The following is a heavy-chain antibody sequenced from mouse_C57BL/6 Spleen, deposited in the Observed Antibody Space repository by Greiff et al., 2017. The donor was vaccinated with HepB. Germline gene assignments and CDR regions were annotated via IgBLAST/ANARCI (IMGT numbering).Heavy chain of an antibody. V-gene: IGHV1-50*01. CDR1: GYTFTSYW. D-gene: IGHD2-1*01. CDR2: IDPSDSYT. Sequence: QVQLQQPGAELVKPGASVKLSCKASGYTFTSYWMQWVKQRPGQGLEWIGEIDPSDSYTNYNQKFKGKATLTVETSSSTAYMQLSSLTSEDSAVYYCARAPGYGNYFDYWGQGTTLTVSS. CDR3: ARAPGYGNYFDY. J-gene: IGHJ2*01.